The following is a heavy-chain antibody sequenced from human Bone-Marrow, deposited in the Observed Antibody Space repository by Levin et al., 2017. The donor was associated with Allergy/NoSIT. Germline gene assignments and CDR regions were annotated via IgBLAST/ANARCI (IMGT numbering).Heavy chain of an antibody. CDR3: ARDWARRSYSDFSEGDYFYFMDV. D-gene: IGHD4-11*01. V-gene: IGHV3-48*01. Sequence: PGGSLRLSCEVSGFTFTFYSMNWVRQAPGKGLEWVSYVSSGSRTIHYADSVKGRFTTSRDNAKNSLYLQMNSLRAEDTAVYYCARDWARRSYSDFSEGDYFYFMDVWGKGTTVTVS. CDR1: GFTFTFYS. CDR2: VSSGSRTI. J-gene: IGHJ6*03.